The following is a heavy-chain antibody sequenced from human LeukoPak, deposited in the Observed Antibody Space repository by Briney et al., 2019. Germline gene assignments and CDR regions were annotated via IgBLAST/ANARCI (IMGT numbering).Heavy chain of an antibody. CDR1: GGSISSYY. CDR2: IYYSGST. J-gene: IGHJ5*02. CDR3: ARMGMVRGVIGWFDP. V-gene: IGHV4-59*01. D-gene: IGHD3-10*01. Sequence: TSETLSLTCTVSGGSISSYYWSWIRQPPGKGLEWIGYIYYSGSTNYNPSLQSRVTISVDTSKNQFSLKLNSVTAADTAVYYCARMGMVRGVIGWFDPWGQGTLVTVSS.